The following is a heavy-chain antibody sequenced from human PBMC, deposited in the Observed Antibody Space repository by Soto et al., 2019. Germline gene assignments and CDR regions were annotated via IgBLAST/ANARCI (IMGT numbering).Heavy chain of an antibody. D-gene: IGHD2-21*02. Sequence: SVKVSGKASGGTFNKFAFSWVRQAPGQGFEWMGGIIPVFRSANYAQRFRGRITITADEYTSTVYLYLNDLRSDDTAVYYCARRYCASDNCPLFYYFVDLWGLGTTVTVSS. CDR2: IIPVFRSA. CDR3: ARRYCASDNCPLFYYFVDL. CDR1: GGTFNKFA. J-gene: IGHJ6*02. V-gene: IGHV1-69*13.